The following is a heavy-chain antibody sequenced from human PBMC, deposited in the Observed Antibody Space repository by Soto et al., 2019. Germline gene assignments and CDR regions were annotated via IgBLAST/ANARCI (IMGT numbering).Heavy chain of an antibody. J-gene: IGHJ4*02. Sequence: QVQLVESGGGLVKPGGSLRLSCAASGFTFSDFYMSWIRQAPGKGLEWISYISSGSTNIFYADSVKGRFTVSRDNAKNSVYLQMDSLRAEDTAVYYSARDRHATGSDYWGQGTLVTVSS. CDR1: GFTFSDFY. V-gene: IGHV3-11*01. CDR3: ARDRHATGSDY. CDR2: ISSGSTNI.